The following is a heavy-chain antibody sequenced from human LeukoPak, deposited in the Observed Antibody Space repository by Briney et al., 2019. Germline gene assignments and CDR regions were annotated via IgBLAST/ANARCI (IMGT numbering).Heavy chain of an antibody. J-gene: IGHJ3*02. CDR1: GFTFSSYW. Sequence: GGSLRLSCAASGFTFSSYWMSWLRQAPGKGLDWVANIKQDGSEKYYVDSVKGRFTISRDNAKNSLYLQMNSLRAEDTAVYYCARDLTIVVVYDAFDIWGQGTMVTVSS. V-gene: IGHV3-7*01. CDR3: ARDLTIVVVYDAFDI. CDR2: IKQDGSEK. D-gene: IGHD3-22*01.